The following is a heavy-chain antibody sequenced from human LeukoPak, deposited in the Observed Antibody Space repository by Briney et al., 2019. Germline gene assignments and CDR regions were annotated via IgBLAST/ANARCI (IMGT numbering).Heavy chain of an antibody. CDR2: IYNSGST. CDR1: GGSISSHY. V-gene: IGHV4-59*08. CDR3: ARDDYGVFDAFDV. Sequence: LETLSLTCTVSGGSISSHYWSWIRQPPGKGLEWIGYIYNSGSTNYNPFLKSRVTISLDTSKNQFSLHLTSVTAADTAVYFCARDDYGVFDAFDVWGQGTVVTVSS. J-gene: IGHJ3*01. D-gene: IGHD3-16*01.